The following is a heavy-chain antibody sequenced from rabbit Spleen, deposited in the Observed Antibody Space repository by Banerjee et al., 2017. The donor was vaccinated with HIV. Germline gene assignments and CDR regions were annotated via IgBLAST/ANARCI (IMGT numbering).Heavy chain of an antibody. V-gene: IGHV1S40*01. CDR1: GLDFSSDYW. Sequence: QSLEESGGDLVKPGASLTLTCKASGLDFSSDYWICWVRQAPGKGLEWIACIDVVRSSTKTYYTTWAKGRFTVSKTSSTTVTLQATSLTAADTATYFCARDLDGVIGWNFGWWGPGTLVTVS. D-gene: IGHD4-1*01. CDR3: ARDLDGVIGWNFGW. J-gene: IGHJ6*01. CDR2: IDVVRSSTKT.